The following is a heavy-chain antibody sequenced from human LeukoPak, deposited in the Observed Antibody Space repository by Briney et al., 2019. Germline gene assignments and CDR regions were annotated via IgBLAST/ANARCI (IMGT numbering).Heavy chain of an antibody. J-gene: IGHJ4*02. CDR2: INPSGGST. CDR1: GYTFTSYY. Sequence: ASVKVSCKASGYTFTSYYMHWVRQAPGQGLEWMGIINPSGGSTSYAQKFQGRVTMTGDTSTSTVYMELSSLRSEDTAVYYCARVSEQWLVPDYWGQGTLVTVSS. V-gene: IGHV1-46*01. D-gene: IGHD6-19*01. CDR3: ARVSEQWLVPDY.